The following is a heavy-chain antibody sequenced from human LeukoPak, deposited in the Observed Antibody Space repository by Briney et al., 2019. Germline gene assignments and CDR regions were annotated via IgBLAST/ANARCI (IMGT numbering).Heavy chain of an antibody. CDR1: GGSIRPYY. CDR3: ARLLDNDISGDPDTFDV. Sequence: SETLSLTCSVSGGSIRPYYWSWIRQSPGKGVEWIGYIYYSGTTNYNPSLRSRVTISVDSSKSQFSLKLTSVTSADTAVYSCARLLDNDISGDPDTFDVWGQGTTVIVSS. CDR2: IYYSGTT. J-gene: IGHJ3*01. V-gene: IGHV4-59*01. D-gene: IGHD3-22*01.